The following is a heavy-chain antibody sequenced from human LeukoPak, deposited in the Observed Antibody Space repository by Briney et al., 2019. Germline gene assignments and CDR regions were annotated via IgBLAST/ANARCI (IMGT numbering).Heavy chain of an antibody. V-gene: IGHV5-51*01. J-gene: IGHJ4*02. CDR2: IYPGDSDT. CDR3: ARPPSYGYGYYFDY. D-gene: IGHD5-18*01. Sequence: GESLKISCKGSGYSFTSYWIGWVRQMPGKGLEGMGIIYPGDSDTRYRPSFQGEVPISGDKSSTTAYLQWSSLKASDTAMYYCARPPSYGYGYYFDYWSQGTLVTVSS. CDR1: GYSFTSYW.